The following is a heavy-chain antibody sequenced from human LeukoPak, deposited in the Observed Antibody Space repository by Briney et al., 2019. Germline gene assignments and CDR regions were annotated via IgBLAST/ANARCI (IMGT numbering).Heavy chain of an antibody. Sequence: PSETLSLTCAVYGGSFSGYYWSWIRQPPGKGLEWIGEINHSGSTNYNPSLKSRVTIPVGTSKNQFSLKLSSVTAADTAVYYCARALSHCSGGSCYSHYYYMDVWGKGTTVTVSS. CDR3: ARALSHCSGGSCYSHYYYMDV. CDR1: GGSFSGYY. CDR2: INHSGST. V-gene: IGHV4-34*01. J-gene: IGHJ6*03. D-gene: IGHD2-15*01.